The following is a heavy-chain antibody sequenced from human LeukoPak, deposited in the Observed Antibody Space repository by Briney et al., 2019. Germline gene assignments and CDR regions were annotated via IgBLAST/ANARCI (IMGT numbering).Heavy chain of an antibody. CDR1: GGSFSGYY. J-gene: IGHJ4*02. Sequence: SETLSLTCAVYGGSFSGYYWSWIRQPPGEGLEWIGEINHSGSTNYNPSLKSRVTISVDTSKNQFSLKLSSVTAADTAVYYCASPRGYSGYDFDYWGQGTLVTVSS. D-gene: IGHD5-12*01. CDR3: ASPRGYSGYDFDY. V-gene: IGHV4-34*01. CDR2: INHSGST.